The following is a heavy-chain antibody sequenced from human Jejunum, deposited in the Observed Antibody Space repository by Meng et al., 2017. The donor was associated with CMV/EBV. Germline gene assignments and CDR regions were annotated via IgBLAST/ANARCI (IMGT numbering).Heavy chain of an antibody. Sequence: FTFSSSYMYWVRQVPGKGLVWVSRVIPDGSGTGYADAVKGRFTISRDNAKNTLYLQMNSLRVEDTAVYFCARDLAWRSSQDAFDIWGQGTRVTVSS. J-gene: IGHJ3*02. V-gene: IGHV3-74*01. CDR3: ARDLAWRSSQDAFDI. CDR1: FTFSSSY. CDR2: VIPDGSGT. D-gene: IGHD6-6*01.